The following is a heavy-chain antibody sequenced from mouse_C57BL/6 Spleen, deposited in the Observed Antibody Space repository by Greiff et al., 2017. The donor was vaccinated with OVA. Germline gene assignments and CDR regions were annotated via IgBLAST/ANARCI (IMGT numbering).Heavy chain of an antibody. J-gene: IGHJ4*01. Sequence: EVQRVESGPGLVKPSQSLSLTCSVTGYSITSGYYWNWIRQFPGNKLEWMGYISYDGSNNYNPSLKNRISITRDTATDQFVLKFESLTTADTASYYCAIVDYDYDAGYYYAMDYWGQGTSVTVSS. CDR1: GYSITSGYY. V-gene: IGHV3-6*01. CDR2: ISYDGSN. D-gene: IGHD2-4*01. CDR3: AIVDYDYDAGYYYAMDY.